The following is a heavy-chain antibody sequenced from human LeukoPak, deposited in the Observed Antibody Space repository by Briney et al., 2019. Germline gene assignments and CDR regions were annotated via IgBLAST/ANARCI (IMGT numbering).Heavy chain of an antibody. CDR1: GGSISSFY. J-gene: IGHJ4*02. D-gene: IGHD3-10*01. Sequence: SETLSLTCTVSGGSISSFYWSWIRQAAGKGLEWIGRIYTSGSTNYNPSLKSRITMSVDTSKNQFSLKLRSVAAADTAVYYCARGSGSYPPLGYWGQGTLVTVSS. CDR2: IYTSGST. V-gene: IGHV4-4*07. CDR3: ARGSGSYPPLGY.